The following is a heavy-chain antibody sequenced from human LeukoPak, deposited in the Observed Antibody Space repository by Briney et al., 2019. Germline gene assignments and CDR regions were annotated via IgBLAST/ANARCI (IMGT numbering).Heavy chain of an antibody. J-gene: IGHJ6*03. D-gene: IGHD5-24*01. V-gene: IGHV1-8*03. Sequence: GASVKVSCKASGYTFTSYDINWVRQATGQGLEWMGWMNPNSGNTGYAQKFQGRVTITRNTSISTAYMELSSLRSEDTAVYYCARDHRGDGYLYYYYMDVWGKGTTVTISS. CDR2: MNPNSGNT. CDR1: GYTFTSYD. CDR3: ARDHRGDGYLYYYYMDV.